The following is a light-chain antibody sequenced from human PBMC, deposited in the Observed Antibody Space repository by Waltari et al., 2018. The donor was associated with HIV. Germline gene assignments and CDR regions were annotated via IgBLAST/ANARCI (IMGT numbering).Light chain of an antibody. CDR1: SSKFGNDF. CDR2: DKD. CDR3: GTWDTSLGAGV. J-gene: IGLJ3*02. Sequence: QSVLTQPPSVSAAPGQKVTISCSGSSSKFGNDFVSWYQHLPGAAPKLLIYDKDKRPAGISDGFSGSKSGTSATLGITGLQTGDEADYYCGTWDTSLGAGVFGGGTKLTVL. V-gene: IGLV1-51*01.